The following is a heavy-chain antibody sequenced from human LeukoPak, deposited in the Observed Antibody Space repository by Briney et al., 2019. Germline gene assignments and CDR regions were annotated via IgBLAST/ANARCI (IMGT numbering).Heavy chain of an antibody. CDR3: ARRGMETGTTYYFDY. CDR2: IYPGDSDT. J-gene: IGHJ4*02. D-gene: IGHD1-7*01. Sequence: GESLKISCKGSGYSFTSYWIGWGRPMPGKGLEWMGIIYPGDSDTRYSPSFQGQVTISADKSISTAYLQWSSLKASDTAMYYCARRGMETGTTYYFDYWGQGTLVTVSS. V-gene: IGHV5-51*01. CDR1: GYSFTSYW.